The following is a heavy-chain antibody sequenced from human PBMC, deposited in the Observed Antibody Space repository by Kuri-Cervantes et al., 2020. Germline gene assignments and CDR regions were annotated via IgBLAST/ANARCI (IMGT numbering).Heavy chain of an antibody. CDR3: VRVNYYDSSGYYEGKRMFDY. D-gene: IGHD3-22*01. J-gene: IGHJ4*02. V-gene: IGHV1-8*02. Sequence: ASVKVSCKASGYTFTSYGISWVRQATGQGLEWMGWMNPNSGNTGYAQKFQGRVTMTRNTSISTAYMELSSLRSEDTAVYYCVRVNYYDSSGYYEGKRMFDYWGQGTLVTVSS. CDR2: MNPNSGNT. CDR1: GYTFTSYG.